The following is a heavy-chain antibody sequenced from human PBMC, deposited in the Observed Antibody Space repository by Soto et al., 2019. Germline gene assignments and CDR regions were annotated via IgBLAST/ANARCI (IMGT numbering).Heavy chain of an antibody. CDR1: GFTFSSYE. J-gene: IGHJ5*02. Sequence: LRLSCAASGFTFSSYEMNWVRQAPGKGLEWVSYISSSGSTIYYADSVKGRFTISRDSAKNSLYLQMNSLRAEDTAVYYCARAAARAQGWFDPWGQGTLVTVSS. D-gene: IGHD6-6*01. CDR3: ARAAARAQGWFDP. CDR2: ISSSGSTI. V-gene: IGHV3-48*03.